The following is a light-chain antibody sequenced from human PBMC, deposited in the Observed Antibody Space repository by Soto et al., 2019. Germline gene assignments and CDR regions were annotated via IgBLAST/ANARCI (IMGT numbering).Light chain of an antibody. CDR1: SSDVGGFKY. CDR3: GSYTSIDSPDV. J-gene: IGLJ1*01. V-gene: IGLV2-14*01. CDR2: VVS. Sequence: QSALTQPASVSGSPGQSITISCTGTSSDVGGFKYVSWYQQHPDKAPKLIIYVVSNRPSGVSNRFSGSKSGNTASLTISGLQAEDEADYYCGSYTSIDSPDVFGTGTKLTVL.